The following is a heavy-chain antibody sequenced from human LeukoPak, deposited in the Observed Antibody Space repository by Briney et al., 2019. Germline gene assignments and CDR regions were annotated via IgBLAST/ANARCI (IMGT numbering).Heavy chain of an antibody. J-gene: IGHJ4*02. CDR2: ISYTGTYI. Sequence: GGSLRLSCAASAFSLNAYNMNWVRQAPGKGLEWVSSISYTGTYIYYADSVKGRFTISRDNAQNSLYLQMNSLRAEDTAKYYCVRDRGTYRPIDYWGQGTLVTVSS. D-gene: IGHD1-26*01. V-gene: IGHV3-21*04. CDR1: AFSLNAYN. CDR3: VRDRGTYRPIDY.